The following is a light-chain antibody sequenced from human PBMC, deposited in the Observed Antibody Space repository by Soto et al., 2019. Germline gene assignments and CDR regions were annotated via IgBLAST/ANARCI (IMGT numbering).Light chain of an antibody. V-gene: IGKV3-20*01. CDR3: QQYGRSPTWT. CDR2: GAS. Sequence: EIVLTQSPASLSLSPGERATLSCRASQSVSSYLAWYQQRPGQAPRLLIYGASNRATGIPDRFSGSGSGTDFTLTISRLEPEDFAMYYCQQYGRSPTWTFGQGTKVDIK. J-gene: IGKJ1*01. CDR1: QSVSSY.